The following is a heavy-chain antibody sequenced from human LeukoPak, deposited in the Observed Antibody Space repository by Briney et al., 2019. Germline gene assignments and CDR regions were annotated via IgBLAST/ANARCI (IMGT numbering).Heavy chain of an antibody. V-gene: IGHV3-53*01. CDR3: ARGVEPLAANTLAY. CDR1: GFTVITND. Sequence: GGSLRLSCAASGFTVITNDMTWVREAPGKGLEWVSVLYSDGNTKYADSVQGRFTISRDNSKNTLYLEMSSLSPDDTAVYYCARGVEPLAANTLAYWGQGTLVTVSS. J-gene: IGHJ4*02. D-gene: IGHD1-14*01. CDR2: LYSDGNT.